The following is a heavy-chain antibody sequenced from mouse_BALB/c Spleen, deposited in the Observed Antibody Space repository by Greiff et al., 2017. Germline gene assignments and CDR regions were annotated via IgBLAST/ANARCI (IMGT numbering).Heavy chain of an antibody. CDR1: GFTFSSFG. Sequence: DVKLVESGGGLVQPGGSRKLSCAASGFTFSSFGMHWVRQAPEKGLEWVAYISSGSSTIYYADTVKGRFTISRDNPKNTLFLQMTSLRSEDTAMYYCARDGRGSPFDYWGQGTTLTVSS. CDR3: ARDGRGSPFDY. J-gene: IGHJ2*01. CDR2: ISSGSSTI. V-gene: IGHV5-17*02. D-gene: IGHD1-2*01.